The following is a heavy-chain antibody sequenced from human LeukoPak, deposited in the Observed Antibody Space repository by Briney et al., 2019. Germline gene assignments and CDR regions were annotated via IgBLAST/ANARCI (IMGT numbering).Heavy chain of an antibody. J-gene: IGHJ6*02. CDR3: ARDSPESDTAMDISYYYYYGMDV. V-gene: IGHV6-1*01. CDR2: TYYRSKWYN. CDR1: GDSVSSNSAA. Sequence: SQTLSLTCAISGDSVSSNSAAWNWIRQSPSRGLEWLGRTYYRSKWYNDYAVSVKSRITINPDTSKNQFSLQLNSVTPEDTAVYYCARDSPESDTAMDISYYYYYGMDVWGQGTTVTVSS. D-gene: IGHD5-18*01.